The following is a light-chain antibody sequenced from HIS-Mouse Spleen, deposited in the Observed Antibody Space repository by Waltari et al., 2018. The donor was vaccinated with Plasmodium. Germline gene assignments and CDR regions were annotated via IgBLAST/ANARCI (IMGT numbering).Light chain of an antibody. V-gene: IGLV1-44*01. CDR1: ISSIGSNT. Sequence: QSVLTQPPSASGTPGQRVTISCSGSISSIGSNTVNWYQQLPGTAPKPLLYSKKQRPSGVPDRFSGSKSGTSASLAISGLQSEDEADYYCAAWDDSLNGVVFAGGTKLTVL. J-gene: IGLJ2*01. CDR3: AAWDDSLNGVV. CDR2: SKK.